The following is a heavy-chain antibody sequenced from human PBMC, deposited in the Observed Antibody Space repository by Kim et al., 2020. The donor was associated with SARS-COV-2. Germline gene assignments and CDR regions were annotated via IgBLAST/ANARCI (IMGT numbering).Heavy chain of an antibody. CDR3: AKDIKRPPGVDYYYYGMDV. Sequence: GGSLRLSCAASGFTFSSYGMHWVRQAPGKGLEWVAVISYDGSNKYYADSVKGRFTISRDNSKNTLYLQMNSLRAEDTAVYYCAKDIKRPPGVDYYYYGMDVWGQGTTVTVSS. CDR1: GFTFSSYG. D-gene: IGHD3-10*01. J-gene: IGHJ6*02. V-gene: IGHV3-30*18. CDR2: ISYDGSNK.